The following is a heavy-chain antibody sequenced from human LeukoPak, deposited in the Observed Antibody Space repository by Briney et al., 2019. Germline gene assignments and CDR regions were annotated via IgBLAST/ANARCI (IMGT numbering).Heavy chain of an antibody. CDR1: GGSISSYY. D-gene: IGHD3-16*02. V-gene: IGHV4-34*01. Sequence: SETLSLTCTVSGGSISSYYWTWIRQPPGKGLEWIGEIDHSGSTNYNPSLGSRVTISVDTSKTQFSLKLTSVSAADTAVYYCARYDYWGQGTLVTVSS. J-gene: IGHJ4*02. CDR2: IDHSGST. CDR3: ARYDY.